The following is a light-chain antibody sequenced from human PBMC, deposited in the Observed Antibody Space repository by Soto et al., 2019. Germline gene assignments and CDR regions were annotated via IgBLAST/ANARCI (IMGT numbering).Light chain of an antibody. Sequence: EIVLTQSPGTLSLSPGERATLSCRASQSVSSSYLAWYQQTPGQAPRLLVYDTSYRATGVPDRFSGSRSGTDFTLTINSLQSEDFAVYYCQRYNNWPLTFGGGTKVDIK. CDR3: QRYNNWPLT. CDR1: QSVSSSY. CDR2: DTS. V-gene: IGKV3D-20*02. J-gene: IGKJ4*01.